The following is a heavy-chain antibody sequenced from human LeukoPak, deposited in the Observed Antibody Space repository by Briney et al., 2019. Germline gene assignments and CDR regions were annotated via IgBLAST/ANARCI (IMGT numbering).Heavy chain of an antibody. CDR3: VRGYYYESSGYWVRAFDI. V-gene: IGHV4-30-2*01. CDR2: MYHSGTT. Sequence: SQTLSLTCAVSGGSISSGGYSWSWIRQPPGKGLEWIGYMYHSGTTHYNPSLKSRVTISVDRSKNQFSLKLSSVTAADTAVYYCVRGYYYESSGYWVRAFDIWGQGTMVTVSS. D-gene: IGHD3-22*01. CDR1: GGSISSGGYS. J-gene: IGHJ3*02.